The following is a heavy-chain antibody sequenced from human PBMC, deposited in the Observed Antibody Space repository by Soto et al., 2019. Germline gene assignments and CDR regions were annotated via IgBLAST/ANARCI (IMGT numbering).Heavy chain of an antibody. CDR1: GYTFTSYA. Sequence: ASVKVSCKASGYTFTSYAMHWVRQAPGQRLEWMGWINAGNGNTKYSQKFQGRVTITRDTSASTAYMELSSLRSEDTAVYYCAKDDDYSSYAEYYYYGMDVWGQGTTVTVPS. CDR3: AKDDDYSSYAEYYYYGMDV. CDR2: INAGNGNT. V-gene: IGHV1-3*01. J-gene: IGHJ6*02. D-gene: IGHD4-4*01.